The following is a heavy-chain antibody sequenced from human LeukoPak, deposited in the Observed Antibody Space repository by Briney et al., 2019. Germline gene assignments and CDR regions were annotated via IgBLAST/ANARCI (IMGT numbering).Heavy chain of an antibody. CDR2: IIPIFGTA. CDR1: GGTFSSYA. J-gene: IGHJ3*02. Sequence: SVKVSCKASGGTFSSYAISWVRQAPGQGLEWMGRIIPIFGTANYAQKFQGRVTITTDESTSTAYMELSSLRAKDTAVYYCARDQRAYGIAAAGTIAFDIWGQGTMVTVSS. CDR3: ARDQRAYGIAAAGTIAFDI. D-gene: IGHD6-13*01. V-gene: IGHV1-69*05.